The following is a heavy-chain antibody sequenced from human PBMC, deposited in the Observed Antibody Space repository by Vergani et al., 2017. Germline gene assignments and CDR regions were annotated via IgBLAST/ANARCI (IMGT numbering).Heavy chain of an antibody. D-gene: IGHD4-17*01. CDR1: GFTFSSYA. CDR2: ISYDGSNK. V-gene: IGHV3-30*01. Sequence: QVQLVESGGGVVQPGRSLRLSCAASGFTFSSYAMHWVRQAPGKGLEWVAVISYDGSNKYYADSVKGRFTISRDNSKNTLYLQMNSLRAEDTAVYYCARSTPFYGDYRYYYGMDVWGQGTTVTVSS. J-gene: IGHJ6*02. CDR3: ARSTPFYGDYRYYYGMDV.